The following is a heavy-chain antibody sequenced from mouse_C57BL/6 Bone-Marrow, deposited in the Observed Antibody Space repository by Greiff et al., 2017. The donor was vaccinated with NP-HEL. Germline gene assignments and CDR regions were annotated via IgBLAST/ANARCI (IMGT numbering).Heavy chain of an antibody. CDR1: GFTFTDYY. J-gene: IGHJ1*03. V-gene: IGHV7-3*01. CDR3: ARDFSPYFDV. CDR2: IRNKANGYTT. Sequence: EVMLVESGGGLVQPGGSLSLSCAASGFTFTDYYMSWVRQPPGKALEWLGFIRNKANGYTTEYSASVKGRFTISRDNSQSILYLQMNALRAEDSATYYCARDFSPYFDVWGTGTTVTVSS.